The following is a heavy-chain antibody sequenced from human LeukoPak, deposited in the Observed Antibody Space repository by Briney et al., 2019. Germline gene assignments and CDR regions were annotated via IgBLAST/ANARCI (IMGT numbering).Heavy chain of an antibody. D-gene: IGHD3-3*01. CDR2: IYYSGTT. CDR1: GGSISSGDYY. Sequence: ASETLSLTCTVSGGSISSGDYYWSWIRQPPGKGLEWIGYIYYSGTTYYNPSLKSRVTISVDTSKNQFSLKLNSVTAADTALYYCARHGPLYDIWSAQFYFDYWGQGTLVAVSS. V-gene: IGHV4-30-4*01. CDR3: ARHGPLYDIWSAQFYFDY. J-gene: IGHJ4*02.